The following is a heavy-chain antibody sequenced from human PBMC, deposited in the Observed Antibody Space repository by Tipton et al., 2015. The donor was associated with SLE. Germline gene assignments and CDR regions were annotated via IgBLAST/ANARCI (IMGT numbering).Heavy chain of an antibody. D-gene: IGHD3-10*01. CDR3: AREPGDRGDY. J-gene: IGHJ4*02. CDR2: IHYSGGT. Sequence: TLSLTCTVSGGSISNYLWSWIRQPPGKRPEWIGQIHYSGGTNYNPSLKSRISISVDTSKNQFSLNLSSVTAADTAVYYCAREPGDRGDYWGQGTLVTVSS. V-gene: IGHV4-59*12. CDR1: GGSISNYL.